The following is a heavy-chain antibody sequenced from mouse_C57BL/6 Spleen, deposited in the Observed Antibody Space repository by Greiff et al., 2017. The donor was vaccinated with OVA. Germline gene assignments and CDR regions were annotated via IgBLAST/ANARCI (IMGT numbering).Heavy chain of an antibody. CDR3: ARLGPYWYFDV. J-gene: IGHJ1*03. CDR1: GYSITSGYY. Sequence: DVKLVESGPGLVKPSQSLSLTCSVTGYSITSGYYWNWIRQFPGNKLEWMGYISYDGSNNYNPSLKNRISITRDTSKNQFFLKLNSVTTEDTATYYCARLGPYWYFDVWGTGTTVTVSS. D-gene: IGHD4-1*01. CDR2: ISYDGSN. V-gene: IGHV3-6*01.